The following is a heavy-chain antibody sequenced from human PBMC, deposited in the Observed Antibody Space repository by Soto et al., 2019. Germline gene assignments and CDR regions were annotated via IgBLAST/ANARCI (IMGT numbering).Heavy chain of an antibody. Sequence: QVQLVESGGGVVQPERSLRLSCAASGFTFSSYAMHWVRQAPGKGLEWVAFLSYDGSDKYHAESVKGRFTISRDNSKNTLYLQMNSLRPEDTAVYFCARDRGRTGAGAYNYYQYVLDDCGQGTTVIVSS. J-gene: IGHJ6*02. CDR2: LSYDGSDK. V-gene: IGHV3-30*04. D-gene: IGHD6-13*01. CDR1: GFTFSSYA. CDR3: ARDRGRTGAGAYNYYQYVLDD.